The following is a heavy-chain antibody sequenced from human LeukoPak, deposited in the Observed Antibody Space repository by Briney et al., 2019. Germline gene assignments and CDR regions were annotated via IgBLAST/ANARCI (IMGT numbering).Heavy chain of an antibody. CDR1: GYTFTRYY. CDR3: AGAIAAAASFDY. D-gene: IGHD6-13*01. Sequence: ASVKVSCKASGYTFTRYYMHWVRQPPGQGLEWMGIINPSGGSTSYAQKFQGRVTMTRDTSTSTVYMELSSLRSEDTAVYYCAGAIAAAASFDYWGQGTLVTVSS. CDR2: INPSGGST. J-gene: IGHJ4*02. V-gene: IGHV1-46*01.